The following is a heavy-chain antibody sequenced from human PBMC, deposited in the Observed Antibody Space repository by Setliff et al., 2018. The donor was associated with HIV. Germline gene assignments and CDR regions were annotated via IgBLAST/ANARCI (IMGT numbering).Heavy chain of an antibody. D-gene: IGHD6-25*01. CDR1: GGPFDVHT. CDR2: INHRGNT. Sequence: SETLSLTCAVYGGPFDVHTWNWVRQAPGKRLEWLADINHRGNTNLNPSLKGRLTIAVDTSRDQFSLRLKSVTAADSAAYFCARGQRASPGPGTHYRDVWSKGTSVTVS. CDR3: ARGQRASPGPGTHYRDV. V-gene: IGHV4-34*01. J-gene: IGHJ6*03.